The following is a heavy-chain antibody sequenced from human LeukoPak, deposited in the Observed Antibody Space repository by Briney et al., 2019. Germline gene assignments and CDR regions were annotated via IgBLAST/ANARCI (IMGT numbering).Heavy chain of an antibody. Sequence: SETLSLTCTVSGGSISSGSYYWSWIRQPAGKGLEWIGRTYTSGSTNYNPSLKSRVTISVDTSKNQFSLKLSSVTAADTAVYYCARELYDYGDYRSWYFDLWGRGTLVTVSS. D-gene: IGHD4-17*01. CDR3: ARELYDYGDYRSWYFDL. J-gene: IGHJ2*01. V-gene: IGHV4-61*02. CDR2: TYTSGST. CDR1: GGSISSGSYY.